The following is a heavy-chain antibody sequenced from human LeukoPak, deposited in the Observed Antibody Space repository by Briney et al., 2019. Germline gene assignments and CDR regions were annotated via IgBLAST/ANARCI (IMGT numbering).Heavy chain of an antibody. CDR3: ARMQSAYDAFDI. D-gene: IGHD3-3*01. Sequence: SGPTLVNPPQTLTLTCTFSGFSLSTSGMCVSWIRQPPGKALEWLALIYWDDDKYYSTSLKTRLTISKDTSKNQVVVTMTNMDPVDTATYYCARMQSAYDAFDIWGQGTMVTVSS. J-gene: IGHJ3*02. CDR1: GFSLSTSGMC. CDR2: IYWDDDK. V-gene: IGHV2-70*12.